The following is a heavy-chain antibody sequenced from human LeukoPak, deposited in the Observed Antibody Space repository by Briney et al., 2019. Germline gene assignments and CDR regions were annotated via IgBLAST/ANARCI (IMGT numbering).Heavy chain of an antibody. Sequence: PGGSLRLSCEGSAFIFSGHWMNWVRQTPGKGLEWVASIKEDGSERQYVDSVKGRFSISRDNTKGSLFLQLNSLRAEDTAVYYCARDRGSYSTRLFDYWGQGTLVTVSS. CDR1: AFIFSGHW. CDR2: IKEDGSER. J-gene: IGHJ4*02. V-gene: IGHV3-7*03. D-gene: IGHD1-26*01. CDR3: ARDRGSYSTRLFDY.